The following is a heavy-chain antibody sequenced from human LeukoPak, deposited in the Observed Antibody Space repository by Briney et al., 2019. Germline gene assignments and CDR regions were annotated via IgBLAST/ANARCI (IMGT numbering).Heavy chain of an antibody. CDR3: AKEGYSRDFDY. CDR2: ISYDGSNK. Sequence: PGRSLRLSCAASGFTFSSYGMHWVRQAPGKGLEWVAVISYDGSNKYYADSVKGRFTISRDNSKNTLYLQMNSLRAEDTAVYYCAKEGYSRDFDYWSQGTLVTVSS. D-gene: IGHD5-18*01. J-gene: IGHJ4*02. CDR1: GFTFSSYG. V-gene: IGHV3-30*18.